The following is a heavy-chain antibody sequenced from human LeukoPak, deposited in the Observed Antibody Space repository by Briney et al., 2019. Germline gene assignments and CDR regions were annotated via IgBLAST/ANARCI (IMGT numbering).Heavy chain of an antibody. V-gene: IGHV3-74*01. J-gene: IGHJ5*02. CDR1: GFTFSSYW. CDR3: ARDLKEYQLLVGIDP. Sequence: GGSLRLSCAASGFTFSSYWMHWVRQAPGKGLVLVSRINSDGSSTSYADSVKGRFTISRDNAKNTLYLQMNSLRAEDTAVYYCARDLKEYQLLVGIDPWGQGTLVTVSS. CDR2: INSDGSST. D-gene: IGHD2-2*01.